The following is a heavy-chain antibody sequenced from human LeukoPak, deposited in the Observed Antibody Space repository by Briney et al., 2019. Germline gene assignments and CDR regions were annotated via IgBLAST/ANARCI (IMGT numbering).Heavy chain of an antibody. J-gene: IGHJ5*02. D-gene: IGHD2-15*01. Sequence: SETLSLTCTVSGGSISSSSYYWGWIRQPPGKGLEWIGSIYYSGSTYYNPSLKSRVTISVDTSKNQFSLKLSSVTAADTAVYYCARGPLGYCSGGSCYWFDPWGQGTLVTVSS. V-gene: IGHV4-39*07. CDR1: GGSISSSSYY. CDR3: ARGPLGYCSGGSCYWFDP. CDR2: IYYSGST.